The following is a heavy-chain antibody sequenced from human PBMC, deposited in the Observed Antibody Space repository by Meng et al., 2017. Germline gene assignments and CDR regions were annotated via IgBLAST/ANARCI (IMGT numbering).Heavy chain of an antibody. V-gene: IGHV6-1*01. CDR2: TYYRSKWYN. CDR1: GDSVSSNSAA. CDR3: ARLRFGTAPYYYYGMDV. D-gene: IGHD1-1*01. Sequence: SCAISGDSVSSNSAAWNWIRQSPSRGLEWLGRTYYRSKWYNDYAVSVKSRITINPDTSKNQFSLQLSSVTPEDTAVYYCARLRFGTAPYYYYGMDVWGQGTTVTVSS. J-gene: IGHJ6*02.